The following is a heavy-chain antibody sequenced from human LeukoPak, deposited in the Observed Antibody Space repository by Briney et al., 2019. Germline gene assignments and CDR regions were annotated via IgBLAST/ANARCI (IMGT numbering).Heavy chain of an antibody. V-gene: IGHV4-59*01. D-gene: IGHD6-13*01. Sequence: PSETLSLTCTVSGGSISSYYWSWIRQPPGKGLEWIGYIYYSGSTNYDPSLKSRVTISVDTSKNQFSLKLSSVTAADTAVYYCARVRQQLFDYWGQGTLVTVSS. J-gene: IGHJ4*02. CDR3: ARVRQQLFDY. CDR2: IYYSGST. CDR1: GGSISSYY.